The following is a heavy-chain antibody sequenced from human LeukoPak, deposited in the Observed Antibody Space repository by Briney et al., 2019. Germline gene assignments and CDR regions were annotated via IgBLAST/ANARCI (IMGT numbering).Heavy chain of an antibody. D-gene: IGHD3-10*01. CDR3: ARDWGVDS. V-gene: IGHV3-30-3*01. J-gene: IGHJ4*02. Sequence: GRSLRLSCAASGFTFSIYTMVWVRRAPGKGLEWVAVTSYDGSNKYYADSVKGRFTISRDNSNNTLYLQMNSLRAEDTAVYYCARDWGVDSWGQGTLVTVSS. CDR1: GFTFSIYT. CDR2: TSYDGSNK.